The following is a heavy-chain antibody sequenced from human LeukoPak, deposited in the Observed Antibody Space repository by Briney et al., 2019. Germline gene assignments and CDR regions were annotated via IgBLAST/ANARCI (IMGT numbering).Heavy chain of an antibody. J-gene: IGHJ4*02. CDR2: IKQDGSEK. Sequence: GGSVRLSCIASGFTFSNYWMSWVRQAPGKGLEWVANIKQDGSEKYYVDSVKGRFSISRDNAKSSLDLQMNNLRAEDTAVYYCATTQTFDYWGQGTLVTVSS. CDR3: ATTQTFDY. D-gene: IGHD2-15*01. V-gene: IGHV3-7*03. CDR1: GFTFSNYW.